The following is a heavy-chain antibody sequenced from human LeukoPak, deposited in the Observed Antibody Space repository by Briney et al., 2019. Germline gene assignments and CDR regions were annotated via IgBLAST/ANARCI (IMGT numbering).Heavy chain of an antibody. CDR1: GGSISTYY. J-gene: IGHJ6*03. D-gene: IGHD6-13*01. Sequence: PSETLSLTCTVTGGSISTYYWSWIRQPPGKGLEWIGYIYTSGSTNYNPSLKCRVTISVDTSKNQFSLKLSSVTAADTAVYYCAILIAAGVNYYYYYYMDVWGKGTTVTVSS. V-gene: IGHV4-4*09. CDR2: IYTSGST. CDR3: AILIAAGVNYYYYYYMDV.